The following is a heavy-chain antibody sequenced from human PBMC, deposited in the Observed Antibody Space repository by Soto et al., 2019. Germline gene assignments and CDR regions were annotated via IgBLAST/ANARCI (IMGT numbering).Heavy chain of an antibody. Sequence: QVQLVESGGGVVQPGRSLRLSCAASGFTFSSYGMHWVRQAPGKGLEWVAVIWYDGSNKYYADSVKGRFTISRDNSKNTLYLQMNSLRAEDTAVYYCARDRDSSGYLYFDYWGQGTLVTVSS. CDR1: GFTFSSYG. J-gene: IGHJ4*02. V-gene: IGHV3-33*01. CDR2: IWYDGSNK. D-gene: IGHD3-22*01. CDR3: ARDRDSSGYLYFDY.